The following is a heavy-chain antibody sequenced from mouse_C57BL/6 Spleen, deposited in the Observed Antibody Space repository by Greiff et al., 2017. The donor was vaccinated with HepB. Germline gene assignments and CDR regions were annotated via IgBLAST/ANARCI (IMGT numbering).Heavy chain of an antibody. J-gene: IGHJ2*01. Sequence: EVKLMESGGDLVKPGGSLKLSCAASGFTFSSYGMSWVRQTPDKRLEWVATISSGGSYTYYPDSVKGRFTISRDNAKNTLYLQMSSLKSEDTAMYYCARQEAFDYWGQGTTLTVSS. V-gene: IGHV5-6*01. CDR1: GFTFSSYG. CDR3: ARQEAFDY. CDR2: ISSGGSYT.